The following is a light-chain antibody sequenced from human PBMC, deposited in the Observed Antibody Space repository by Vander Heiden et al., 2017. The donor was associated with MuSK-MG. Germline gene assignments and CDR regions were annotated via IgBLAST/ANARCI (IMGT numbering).Light chain of an antibody. J-gene: IGKJ1*01. CDR2: GAS. CDR1: QSVSSSY. V-gene: IGKV3-20*01. Sequence: EIVLTQSPGTLSLSPGERATLSCRASQSVSSSYLAWYQQKPGQAPRLLIYGASSRATGIPDRFPGTGSGTDFTLTISILEPEDFAVYYCQQYCSSPQTFGPWTKVEIQ. CDR3: QQYCSSPQT.